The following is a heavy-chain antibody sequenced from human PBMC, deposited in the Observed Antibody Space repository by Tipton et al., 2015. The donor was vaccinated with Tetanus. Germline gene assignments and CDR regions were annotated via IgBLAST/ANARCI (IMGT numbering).Heavy chain of an antibody. CDR3: ARMYSTSSPFDH. CDR1: GYSFTSHW. D-gene: IGHD6-6*01. V-gene: IGHV5-51*01. CDR2: IFPDDSDT. Sequence: QLVQSGADVKKPGESLKISCKASGYSFTSHWIGWVRQMPGKGLEWMGMIFPDDSDTRYSPSFQGHVTFSVDKSTSTVHPQWSGLKASDTAMYFCARMYSTSSPFDHWGQGTLVAVSS. J-gene: IGHJ4*02.